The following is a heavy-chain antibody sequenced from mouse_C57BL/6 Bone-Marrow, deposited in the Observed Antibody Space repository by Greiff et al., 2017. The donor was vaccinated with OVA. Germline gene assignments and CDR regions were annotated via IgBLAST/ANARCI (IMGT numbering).Heavy chain of an antibody. J-gene: IGHJ4*01. V-gene: IGHV10-1*01. CDR1: GFSFNTYA. CDR3: VRRKYYGSSGTCYAMDY. Sequence: DVHLVESGGGLVQPKGSLKLSCAASGFSFNTYAMNWVRQAPGKGLEWVARIRSKSNNYATYYADSVKDRFTISRDDSESMLYLQMNNLNTEDTAMYYCVRRKYYGSSGTCYAMDYWGQGTSVTVSS. D-gene: IGHD1-1*01. CDR2: IRSKSNNYAT.